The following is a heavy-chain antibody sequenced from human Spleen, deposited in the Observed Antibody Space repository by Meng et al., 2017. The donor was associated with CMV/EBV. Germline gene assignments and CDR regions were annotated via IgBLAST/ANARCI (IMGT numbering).Heavy chain of an antibody. CDR2: IRYHGNDG. J-gene: IGHJ4*02. CDR3: ARATTCCYTGLDY. CDR1: GFTFSSYG. D-gene: IGHD2-2*02. V-gene: IGHV3-30*02. Sequence: GESLKISCAASGFTFSSYGMHWVRQAPGKGLEWVAFIRYHGNDGYSADSVKGRFTISRDNSKNTLYLQMNSLRPEDATVYYCARATTCCYTGLDYWGQGTVVTVSS.